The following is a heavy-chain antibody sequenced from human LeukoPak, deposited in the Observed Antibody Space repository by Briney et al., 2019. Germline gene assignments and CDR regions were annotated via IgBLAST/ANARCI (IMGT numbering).Heavy chain of an antibody. V-gene: IGHV4-59*01. D-gene: IGHD4-23*01. Sequence: SETLSLTXTVSGGSISSYYWSWIRQPPGKGLEWIGYIYYSGSTNYNPSLKSRVTISVDTSKNQFSLKLSSVTAADTAVYYCAGQVVMAGDWFDPWGQGTLVTVSS. CDR2: IYYSGST. CDR3: AGQVVMAGDWFDP. J-gene: IGHJ5*02. CDR1: GGSISSYY.